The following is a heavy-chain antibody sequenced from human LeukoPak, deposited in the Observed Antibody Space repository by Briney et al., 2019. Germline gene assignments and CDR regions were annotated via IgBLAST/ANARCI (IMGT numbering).Heavy chain of an antibody. CDR1: GYTFTGYY. CDR3: ANSGSSSWYNWFDP. V-gene: IGHV1-2*02. Sequence: GASVKVSCKASGYTFTGYYMHWVRQAPGQGLEWMRWINPNSGGTNYAQKFQGRVTMTRDTSISTAYMELSRLRSDDTAVYYCANSGSSSWYNWFDPWGQGTLVTVSS. D-gene: IGHD6-13*01. CDR2: INPNSGGT. J-gene: IGHJ5*02.